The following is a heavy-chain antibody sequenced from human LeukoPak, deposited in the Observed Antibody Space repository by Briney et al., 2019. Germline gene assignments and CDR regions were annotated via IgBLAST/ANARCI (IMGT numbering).Heavy chain of an antibody. D-gene: IGHD4-11*01. CDR1: GYTFDIYN. V-gene: IGHV1-8*01. Sequence: ASVKVSCKASGYTFDIYNVYWVRQATGKGLECMGWMNLRTGFAGYAQKFQDRVNMTRNTFITTAYMELTSLRSEDTAVYFCARGGIRDSNNVNNLYTDVWGKGTTVIVSS. CDR2: MNLRTGFA. CDR3: ARGGIRDSNNVNNLYTDV. J-gene: IGHJ6*04.